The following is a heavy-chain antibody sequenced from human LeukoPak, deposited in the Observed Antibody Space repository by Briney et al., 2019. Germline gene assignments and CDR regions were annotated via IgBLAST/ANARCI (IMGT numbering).Heavy chain of an antibody. CDR2: IHQDCSEK. D-gene: IGHD1-26*01. CDR3: AKERDGRFFDY. J-gene: IGHJ4*02. Sequence: GWLLRFSWAAAGSIISSYWMCLVRQPPGKVLELVVNIHQDCSEKYFVDFVKGRYTISRDNAKNSLHLQITTLRAEDRAVYYCAKERDGRFFDYWGQGTLVTVSS. V-gene: IGHV3-7*01. CDR1: GSIISSYW.